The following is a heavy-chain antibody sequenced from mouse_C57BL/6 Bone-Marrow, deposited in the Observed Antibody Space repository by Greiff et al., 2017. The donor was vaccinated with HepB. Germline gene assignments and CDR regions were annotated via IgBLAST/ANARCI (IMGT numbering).Heavy chain of an antibody. V-gene: IGHV1-76*01. Sequence: QVQLKESGAELVRPGASVKLSCKASGYTFTDYYINWVKQRPGQGLEWIARIYPGSGNTYYNEKFKGKATLTAEKSSSTAYMQLSSLTSEDSAVYFCARWGVRQYYFDYWGQGTTLTVSS. CDR2: IYPGSGNT. J-gene: IGHJ2*01. CDR1: GYTFTDYY. CDR3: ARWGVRQYYFDY. D-gene: IGHD1-1*01.